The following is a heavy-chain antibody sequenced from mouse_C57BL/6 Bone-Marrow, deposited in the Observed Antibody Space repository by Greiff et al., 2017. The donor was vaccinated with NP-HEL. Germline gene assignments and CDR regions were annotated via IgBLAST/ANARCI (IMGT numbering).Heavy chain of an antibody. CDR2: IYPRDGST. CDR3: ARGTTVRDYYAMDY. J-gene: IGHJ4*01. D-gene: IGHD1-1*01. Sequence: QFQLQQSGPELVKPGASVKLSCKASGYTFTSYDINWVKQRPGQGLEWIGWIYPRDGSTKYNEKFKGKATLTVDTSSSTAYMELHSLTSEDSAVYFCARGTTVRDYYAMDYWGQGTSVTVSS. CDR1: GYTFTSYD. V-gene: IGHV1-85*01.